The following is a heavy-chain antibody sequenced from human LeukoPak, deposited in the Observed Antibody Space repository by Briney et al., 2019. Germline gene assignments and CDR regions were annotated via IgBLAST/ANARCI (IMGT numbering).Heavy chain of an antibody. V-gene: IGHV3-48*03. CDR3: AKDYTNYYDSSGTIDY. J-gene: IGHJ4*02. Sequence: GGSLRLSCAASGFIFSSYEMNWVRQAPGKGLEWVSYIGSSGSTLYYADSVKGRFTISRDNAKNSLYLQMNSLRAEDTALYYCAKDYTNYYDSSGTIDYWGQGTLVTVSS. CDR2: IGSSGSTL. CDR1: GFIFSSYE. D-gene: IGHD3-22*01.